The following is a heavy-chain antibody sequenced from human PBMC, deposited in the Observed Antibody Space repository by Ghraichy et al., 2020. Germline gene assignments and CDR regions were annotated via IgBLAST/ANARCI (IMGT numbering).Heavy chain of an antibody. J-gene: IGHJ4*02. CDR3: AKDSKGRKGIAAAGIDY. D-gene: IGHD6-13*01. V-gene: IGHV3-30*02. CDR1: GFTFSSYG. Sequence: GGSLRLSCAASGFTFSSYGMHWVRQAPGKGLEWVAFIRYDGSNKYYADSVKGRFTISRDNSKNTLYLQMNSLRAEDTAVYYCAKDSKGRKGIAAAGIDYWGQGTLVTVSS. CDR2: IRYDGSNK.